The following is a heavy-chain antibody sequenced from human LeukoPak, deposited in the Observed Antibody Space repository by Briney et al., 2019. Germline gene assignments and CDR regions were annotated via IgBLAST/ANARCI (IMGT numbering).Heavy chain of an antibody. J-gene: IGHJ4*02. CDR2: IFYSGNI. D-gene: IGHD2-21*02. CDR3: ARKLGVVTAIPHFDY. Sequence: SETLSLTCTVSGGSISSGSYSWNWIRRHPGKGLEWIGYIFYSGNIYYNPSLKSRVTISVDASKNQFSLKLSSVTAADTAVYYCARKLGVVTAIPHFDYWGQGALVTVSS. V-gene: IGHV4-31*03. CDR1: GGSISSGSYS.